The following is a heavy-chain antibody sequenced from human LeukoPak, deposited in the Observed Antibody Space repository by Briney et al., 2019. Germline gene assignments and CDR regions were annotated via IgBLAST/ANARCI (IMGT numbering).Heavy chain of an antibody. J-gene: IGHJ4*02. CDR2: INWNGGST. Sequence: AGGSLRLSCAASGFTFDDYGMSWVRQAPGKGLEWVSGINWNGGSTGYADSVKGRFTISRDNAKNSLYLQMNSLRAEDTALYYSARVGEYYYDSSGYYPGYWGQGTLVTVSS. D-gene: IGHD3-22*01. CDR1: GFTFDDYG. CDR3: ARVGEYYYDSSGYYPGY. V-gene: IGHV3-20*04.